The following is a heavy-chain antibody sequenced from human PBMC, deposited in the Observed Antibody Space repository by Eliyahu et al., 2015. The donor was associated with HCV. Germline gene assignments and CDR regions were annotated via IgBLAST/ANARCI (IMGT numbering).Heavy chain of an antibody. CDR1: GGSFSGYY. Sequence: QVQLQQWGAGLLKPSETLSLTCAVYGGSFSGYYWSWIRQPPGKGLEWIGEINHSGSTNYKPAPQRPVTISIEPSKNQFSLKLSSVTAADTAVYYCARELRTMVRGVIGRWFDPWGQGTLVTVSS. V-gene: IGHV4-34*01. CDR2: INHSGST. J-gene: IGHJ5*02. CDR3: ARELRTMVRGVIGRWFDP. D-gene: IGHD3-10*01.